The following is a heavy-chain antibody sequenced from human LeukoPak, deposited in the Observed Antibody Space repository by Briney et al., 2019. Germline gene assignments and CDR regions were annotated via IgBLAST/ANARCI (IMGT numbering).Heavy chain of an antibody. CDR3: ARGDRSSWDTYYFDY. Sequence: GGSLRLSCAASGFTFSSCWMSWVRQAPGKGLEWVANIKQDGSEKYYVDSVKGRFTISRDNAKNSLYLQMNSLSAEDTAVYYCARGDRSSWDTYYFDYWGQGTLVTV. J-gene: IGHJ4*02. V-gene: IGHV3-7*03. CDR2: IKQDGSEK. D-gene: IGHD6-13*01. CDR1: GFTFSSCW.